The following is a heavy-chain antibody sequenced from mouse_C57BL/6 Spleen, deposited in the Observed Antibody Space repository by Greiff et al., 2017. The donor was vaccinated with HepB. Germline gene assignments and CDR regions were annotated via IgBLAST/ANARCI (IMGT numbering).Heavy chain of an antibody. CDR3: AMYRGYFDV. CDR1: GYTFTSYW. J-gene: IGHJ1*03. CDR2: IDPSDSYT. V-gene: IGHV1-69*01. Sequence: VQLQQPGAELVMPGASVKLSCKASGYTFTSYWMHWVKQRPGQGLEWIGEIDPSDSYTNYNQKFKGKSTLTVDKSSSTAYMQLSSLTSEDSAVYYCAMYRGYFDVWGTGTTVTVSS.